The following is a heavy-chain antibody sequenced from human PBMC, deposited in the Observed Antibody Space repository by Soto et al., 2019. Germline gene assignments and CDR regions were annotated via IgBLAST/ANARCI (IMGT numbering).Heavy chain of an antibody. J-gene: IGHJ6*02. Sequence: PWETLFLTCAVSGGSISSSNWWSWVRQPPGKGLEWIGEIYHSGSTNYNPSLKSRVTISVDKSKNQFSLKLSSVTAADTAVYYCARVYLAILTGKGPTMNMDVWAQGTTVTVSS. V-gene: IGHV4-4*02. CDR2: IYHSGST. CDR3: ARVYLAILTGKGPTMNMDV. D-gene: IGHD3-9*01. CDR1: GGSISSSNW.